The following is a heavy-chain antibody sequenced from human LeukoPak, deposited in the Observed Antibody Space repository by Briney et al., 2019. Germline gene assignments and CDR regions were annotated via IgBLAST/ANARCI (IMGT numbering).Heavy chain of an antibody. CDR3: ARHLSSGDSSGYYLNWFDP. CDR1: GGSISSSSYY. J-gene: IGHJ5*02. Sequence: SGTLSLTCTVSGGSISSSSYYWGWIRQPPGKGLEWIGSIYYSGSTYYNPSLKSRVTISVDTSKNQFSLKLSSVTAADTAVYYCARHLSSGDSSGYYLNWFDPWGQGTLVTVSS. CDR2: IYYSGST. D-gene: IGHD3-22*01. V-gene: IGHV4-39*01.